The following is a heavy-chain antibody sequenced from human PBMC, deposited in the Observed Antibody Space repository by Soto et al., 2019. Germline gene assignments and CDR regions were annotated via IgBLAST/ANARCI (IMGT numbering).Heavy chain of an antibody. Sequence: QVQLVQSGAEVKKPGSSVKVSCKASGGTFSSYALNWVRQAPGQGLEWMGGFIPMFGTTNYAQTFQGSLTSTADEPTNTAYMELSSLRSEDTCVYYCARVTLTVGDTPDAKHYYGMAVWGQGTTVTVPS. CDR1: GGTFSSYA. CDR2: FIPMFGTT. CDR3: ARVTLTVGDTPDAKHYYGMAV. D-gene: IGHD1-26*01. J-gene: IGHJ6*02. V-gene: IGHV1-69*01.